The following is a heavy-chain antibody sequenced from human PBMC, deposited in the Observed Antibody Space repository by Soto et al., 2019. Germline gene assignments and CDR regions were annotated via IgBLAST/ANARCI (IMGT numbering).Heavy chain of an antibody. CDR1: GFTFSNVW. V-gene: IGHV3-15*07. CDR3: TPLALKYSSGWYEFAD. D-gene: IGHD6-19*01. J-gene: IGHJ4*02. Sequence: VQLVESGGGLVKPGGSLRLSCAASGFTFSNVWMNWVRQAPGKGLEWVGRIKSKTDGGTTDYAAPVKGRFTISRDDSINTLYLQMNSLKPEDTAVYYCTPLALKYSSGWYEFADWGQGTLVTVSS. CDR2: IKSKTDGGTT.